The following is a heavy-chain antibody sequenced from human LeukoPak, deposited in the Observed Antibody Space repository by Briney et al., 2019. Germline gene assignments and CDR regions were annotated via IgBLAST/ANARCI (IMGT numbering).Heavy chain of an antibody. CDR3: AREKSTSHYYYGMYV. D-gene: IGHD2-2*01. Sequence: PGGSLRLSCAASGFTFSSYGMHWVRQAPGEGLEWVAVIWYDGSNKYYADSVKGRFTVSRYKSKNTLYLQMYSLRAEDTAVYYCAREKSTSHYYYGMYVWGQGTTVTVSS. CDR1: GFTFSSYG. CDR2: IWYDGSNK. V-gene: IGHV3-33*01. J-gene: IGHJ6*02.